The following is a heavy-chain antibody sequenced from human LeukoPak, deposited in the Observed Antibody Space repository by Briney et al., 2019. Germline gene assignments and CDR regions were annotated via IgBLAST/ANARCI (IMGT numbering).Heavy chain of an antibody. Sequence: GESLKISCKGSGYSFTSYWIVWVRQMPGKGLEWMGIIYPGDSDTRYSPSFEGQVTISADKSIATAYLQWSSLKASDTAMYYCARHVGNTTMGEDWFDPWGQGTLVTVSS. J-gene: IGHJ5*02. V-gene: IGHV5-51*01. CDR1: GYSFTSYW. CDR2: IYPGDSDT. CDR3: ARHVGNTTMGEDWFDP. D-gene: IGHD5-18*01.